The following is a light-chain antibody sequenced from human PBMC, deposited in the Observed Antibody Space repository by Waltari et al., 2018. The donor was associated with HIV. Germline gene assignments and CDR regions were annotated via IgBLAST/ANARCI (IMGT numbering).Light chain of an antibody. J-gene: IGKJ5*01. Sequence: EIVMTQSPATLSVSPGERATLSCRASQSVSSNLAWYQHKPGQAPRLLISCASTRATGIPARFSGSGSGTDFTLTISSLQSEDCAVYYCQQYDGWPPRTFGQGTRLEIK. V-gene: IGKV3-15*01. CDR2: CAS. CDR1: QSVSSN. CDR3: QQYDGWPPRT.